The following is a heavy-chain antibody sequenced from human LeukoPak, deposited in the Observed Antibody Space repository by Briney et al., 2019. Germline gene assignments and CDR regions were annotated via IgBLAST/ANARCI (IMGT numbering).Heavy chain of an antibody. CDR2: IYTSGST. Sequence: SETLSLTCTVSGGSISSYYWSWVRQPAGKGLEWIGRIYTSGSTNYNPSLKSRVTMSVDTSKNQFSLKLSSVTAADTAVYYCASSSGYYSGDAFDIWGQGTMVTVSS. D-gene: IGHD3-22*01. J-gene: IGHJ3*02. CDR3: ASSSGYYSGDAFDI. V-gene: IGHV4-4*07. CDR1: GGSISSYY.